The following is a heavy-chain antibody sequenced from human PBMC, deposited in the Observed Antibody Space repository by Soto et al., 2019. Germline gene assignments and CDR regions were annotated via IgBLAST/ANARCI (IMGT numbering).Heavy chain of an antibody. CDR1: LFTLSGYW. CDR2: ITSDGSCT. CDR3: GRNAMFVRGAPDDY. Sequence: GGSLRLSCAAALFTLSGYWMHLVRQSRGKGLEWVSRITSDGSCTAYADSVKGRFSISRDKAKNTVYLQMDSLRVEDTAVYYCGRNAMFVRGAPDDYWGEGVPVTLSS. V-gene: IGHV3-74*03. J-gene: IGHJ4*02. D-gene: IGHD3-10*02.